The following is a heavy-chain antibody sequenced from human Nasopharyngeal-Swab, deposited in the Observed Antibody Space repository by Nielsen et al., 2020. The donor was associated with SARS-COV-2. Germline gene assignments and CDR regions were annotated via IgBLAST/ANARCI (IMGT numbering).Heavy chain of an antibody. CDR3: ARGADSSGYSMYYFDY. J-gene: IGHJ4*02. D-gene: IGHD3-22*01. CDR1: GGSISSSNW. Sequence: SCAVSGGSISSSNWWSWVRQPPGKGLEWIGEIYHSGSTNYNPSLKSRVTISVDKSKNQFSLKLSSVTAADTAVYYCARGADSSGYSMYYFDYWGQGTLVTVSS. V-gene: IGHV4-4*02. CDR2: IYHSGST.